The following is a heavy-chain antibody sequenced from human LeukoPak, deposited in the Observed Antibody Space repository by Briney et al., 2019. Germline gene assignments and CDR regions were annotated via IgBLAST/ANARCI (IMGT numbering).Heavy chain of an antibody. D-gene: IGHD1-26*01. CDR3: AVGANPGAFDY. CDR2: ISSGNST. CDR1: GFTFSDYY. J-gene: IGHJ4*02. V-gene: IGHV3-11*04. Sequence: GGSLRLSCAASGFTFSDYYMSWIRQAPGKGLEWVSYISSGNSTYYSDSVRGRFTISRDNAKNTLYLQMNSLRAEDTAVYYCAVGANPGAFDYWGQGTLVTVS.